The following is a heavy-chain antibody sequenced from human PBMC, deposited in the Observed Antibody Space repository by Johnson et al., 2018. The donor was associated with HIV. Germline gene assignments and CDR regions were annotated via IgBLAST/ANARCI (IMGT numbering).Heavy chain of an antibody. CDR2: IYSGGST. J-gene: IGHJ3*02. V-gene: IGHV3-66*01. CDR3: VRDPHSSGWVDAFDI. Sequence: VQLVESGGGLVQPGGSLRLSCAASGFTVSSNYMSWVRQAPGKGLEWVSVIYSGGSTYYAASVKGRFTISRDDSKNTLYLQMNSLRVEDTALYYCVRDPHSSGWVDAFDIWGQGTMVTVSS. CDR1: GFTVSSNY. D-gene: IGHD6-19*01.